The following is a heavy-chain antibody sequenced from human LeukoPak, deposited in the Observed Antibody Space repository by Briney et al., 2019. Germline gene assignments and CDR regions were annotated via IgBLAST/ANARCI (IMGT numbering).Heavy chain of an antibody. CDR1: GGSISSDY. CDR3: AGHRAYDGRVDY. J-gene: IGHJ4*02. Sequence: SETLALTCTGSGGSISSDYWSWLRQPPGEGLEWIGYIYYSGSTNYNPSLKSRVTISVDTSENQFSLKLSSVTAADTAVYYGAGHRAYDGRVDYWGQGTLVTVSS. CDR2: IYYSGST. D-gene: IGHD5-12*01. V-gene: IGHV4-59*08.